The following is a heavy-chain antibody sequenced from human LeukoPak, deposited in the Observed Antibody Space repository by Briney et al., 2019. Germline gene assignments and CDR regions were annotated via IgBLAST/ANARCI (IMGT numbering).Heavy chain of an antibody. CDR1: GFTVSSNY. D-gene: IGHD6-13*01. J-gene: IGHJ6*02. CDR3: ARNAGSSWYYYYGMDV. V-gene: IGHV3-66*01. Sequence: GGSLRLSCAASGFTVSSNYISWVRQAPGKGLEWVSVIYSGGSTYYADSVKGRFTISRDNSKNTLYLQMNSLRAEDTAVYYCARNAGSSWYYYYGMDVWGQGTTVTVSS. CDR2: IYSGGST.